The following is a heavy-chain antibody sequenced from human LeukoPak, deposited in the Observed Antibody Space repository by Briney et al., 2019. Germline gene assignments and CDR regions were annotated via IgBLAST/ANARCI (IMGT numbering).Heavy chain of an antibody. D-gene: IGHD4-11*01. CDR2: IIPIFGTA. CDR3: ARAGDYSDYFHY. CDR1: GGTFSSYA. Sequence: SVKVSCKASGGTFSSYAISWVRQAPGQWLEWMGGIIPIFGTANYAQKFQGRVTITADESTSTAYMELSSLRSEDTAVYYCARAGDYSDYFHYWGQGTLVTVSS. J-gene: IGHJ4*02. V-gene: IGHV1-69*13.